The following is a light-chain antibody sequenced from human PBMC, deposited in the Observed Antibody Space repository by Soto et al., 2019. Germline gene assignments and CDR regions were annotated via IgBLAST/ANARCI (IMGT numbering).Light chain of an antibody. CDR1: QSVSNNY. J-gene: IGKJ1*01. Sequence: EVVLTQSPGTLSLSPGERATLSCRASQSVSNNYLAWYQQKPGQAPRLLIYGASSRATGIPDRFAGSGSGTDFTLTISRLEPEDFAVYYCQQYGSSPRAFGQGIKVEVK. CDR3: QQYGSSPRA. V-gene: IGKV3-20*01. CDR2: GAS.